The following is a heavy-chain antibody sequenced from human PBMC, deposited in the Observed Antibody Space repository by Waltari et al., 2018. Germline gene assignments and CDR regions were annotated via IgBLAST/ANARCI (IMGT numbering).Heavy chain of an antibody. D-gene: IGHD5-12*01. CDR2: MKDKADGGTI. Sequence: DVQLVESGGGLVTHGGSLRLSCSASGIRFADAWMNWVRQGPGRGLEWVGRMKDKADGGTIDDAAPVKGRFTISRDDSKDMTDLQMNSLKPDDTGVYFCLYDPSVWGQGTLVTVSS. V-gene: IGHV3-15*07. CDR3: LYDPSV. CDR1: GIRFADAW. J-gene: IGHJ4*02.